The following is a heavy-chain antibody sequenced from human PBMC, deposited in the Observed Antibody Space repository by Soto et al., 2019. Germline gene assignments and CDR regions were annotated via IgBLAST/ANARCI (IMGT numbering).Heavy chain of an antibody. Sequence: SQTLSLTCAISGASVSSNSAAWNWIRQSPSRGLEWLGRTYYRSKWYNDYAVSVKSRITINPDTSKNQFSLQLNSVTPEDTAVYYWGRGSYPQELSGFDYWSRGTVVTESS. V-gene: IGHV6-1*01. CDR3: GRGSYPQELSGFDY. D-gene: IGHD1-26*01. CDR2: TYYRSKWYN. J-gene: IGHJ4*01. CDR1: GASVSSNSAA.